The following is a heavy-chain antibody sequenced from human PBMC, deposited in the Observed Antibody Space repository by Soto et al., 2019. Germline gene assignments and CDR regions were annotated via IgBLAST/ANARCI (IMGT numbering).Heavy chain of an antibody. CDR1: GYSFTSYW. CDR2: IYPGDSDT. Sequence: PGESLKISCKGSGYSFTSYWIGWVRQMPGKGLEWMGIIYPGDSDTRYSPSFQGQVTISADKSISTAYLQWSSLKASDTAMYYCARHRGYSYGPYYYYYYYMDVCGKGTTVTVSS. V-gene: IGHV5-51*01. D-gene: IGHD5-18*01. J-gene: IGHJ6*03. CDR3: ARHRGYSYGPYYYYYYYMDV.